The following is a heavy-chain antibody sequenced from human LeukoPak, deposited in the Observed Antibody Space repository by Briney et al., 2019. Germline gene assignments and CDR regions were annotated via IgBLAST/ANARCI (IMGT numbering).Heavy chain of an antibody. D-gene: IGHD6-19*01. CDR2: ICGSDCST. J-gene: IGHJ4*02. CDR1: GFTFSRYS. Sequence: VGSLRLSCAPSGFTFSRYSMRPVRQAPRGRLWRVSAICGSDCSTYYADSVKGRITISRDNSKNALYLQMNSLRAEDTDVYYCAKVPNQWLVPSWLFDYWGQGTLVTVSS. V-gene: IGHV3-23*01. CDR3: AKVPNQWLVPSWLFDY.